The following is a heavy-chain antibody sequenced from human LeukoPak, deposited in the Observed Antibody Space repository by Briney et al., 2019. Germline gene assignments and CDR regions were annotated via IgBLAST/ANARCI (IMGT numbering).Heavy chain of an antibody. V-gene: IGHV3-48*01. CDR1: GFTFSSYS. CDR3: AKGLGYCSSTSCRDGFDY. Sequence: GGSLRLSCAASGFTFSSYSMNWVRQAPGKGLEWVSYISSSSSTIYYADSVKGRFTISRDNSKNTLYLQMNSLRAEDTAVYYCAKGLGYCSSTSCRDGFDYWGQGTLVTVSS. J-gene: IGHJ4*02. D-gene: IGHD2-2*01. CDR2: ISSSSSTI.